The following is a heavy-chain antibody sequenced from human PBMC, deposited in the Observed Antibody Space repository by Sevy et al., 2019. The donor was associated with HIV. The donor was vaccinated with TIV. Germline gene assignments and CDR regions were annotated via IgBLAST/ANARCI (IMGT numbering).Heavy chain of an antibody. D-gene: IGHD3-3*01. CDR2: ISYDGSNK. V-gene: IGHV3-30*04. CDR3: ARDRLTIFGVVIKDYYYYYGMDV. CDR1: GFTFSSYA. Sequence: GGSLRLSCAASGFTFSSYAMHWVRQAPGKGLEWVADISYDGSNKYYADSVKGRFTISRDNSKNTLYLQMNSLRAEDTAVYYCARDRLTIFGVVIKDYYYYYGMDVWGQGTTVTVSS. J-gene: IGHJ6*02.